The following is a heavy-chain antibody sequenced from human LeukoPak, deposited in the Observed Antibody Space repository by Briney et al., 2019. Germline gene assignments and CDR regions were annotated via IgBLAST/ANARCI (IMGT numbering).Heavy chain of an antibody. CDR2: LSSSGRYT. J-gene: IGHJ4*02. Sequence: GGSLRLSCAASGFSFSEYYMTWIRQAPGKGLEWVSNLSSSGRYTNYADSVRGRFTISRDNAKNSLYLQMNSLRDEDTAVYYCARDWGLAARPDYWGQGTLVTVSS. CDR1: GFSFSEYY. CDR3: ARDWGLAARPDY. V-gene: IGHV3-11*06. D-gene: IGHD6-6*01.